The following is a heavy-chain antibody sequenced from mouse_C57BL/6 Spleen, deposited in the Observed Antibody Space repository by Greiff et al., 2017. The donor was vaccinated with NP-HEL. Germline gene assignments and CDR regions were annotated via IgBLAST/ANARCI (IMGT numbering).Heavy chain of an antibody. CDR3: ARQLDGYYVPYFDY. J-gene: IGHJ2*01. D-gene: IGHD2-3*01. CDR2: ISSGGSYT. Sequence: EVQRVESGGDLVKPGGSLKLSCAASGFTFSSYGMSWVRQTPDKRLEWVATISSGGSYTYYPDSVKGRFTISRDNAKNTLYLQVSSLKSEDTAMYYCARQLDGYYVPYFDYWGQGTTLTVSS. V-gene: IGHV5-6*01. CDR1: GFTFSSYG.